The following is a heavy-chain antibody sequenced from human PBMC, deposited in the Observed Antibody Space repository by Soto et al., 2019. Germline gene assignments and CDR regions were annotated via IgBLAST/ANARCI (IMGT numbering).Heavy chain of an antibody. D-gene: IGHD6-19*01. V-gene: IGHV1-3*01. J-gene: IGHJ4*01. CDR1: GYMFTKSA. Sequence: QVHLVQSGAEVKKPGASVKVSCKASGYMFTKSAMHWVRQAPGQRLEWMGWISGDSGNTKYSPKLQDRVTITRDTSASTAYMELSCLRSEDTALYYCARDGVAAGNINFDYWGQGTLVTVSS. CDR2: ISGDSGNT. CDR3: ARDGVAAGNINFDY.